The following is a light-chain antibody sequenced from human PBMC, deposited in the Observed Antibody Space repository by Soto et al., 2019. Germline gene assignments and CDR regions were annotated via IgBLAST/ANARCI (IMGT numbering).Light chain of an antibody. V-gene: IGKV3-20*01. CDR2: GAS. J-gene: IGKJ1*01. CDR3: QQYVSSPPSWT. Sequence: ETVLTQSPGTLSLSPGERATLSCRASQSVSSSYLAWYQQKPGQAPRLLIYGASSRATGIPGRFSGSGSGTDFTLTISRLEPEDFAVYYCQQYVSSPPSWTFGQGTKVEI. CDR1: QSVSSSY.